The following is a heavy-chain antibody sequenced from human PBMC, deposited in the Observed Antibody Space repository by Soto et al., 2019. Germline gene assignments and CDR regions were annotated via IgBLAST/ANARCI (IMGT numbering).Heavy chain of an antibody. D-gene: IGHD3-10*01. V-gene: IGHV3-72*01. CDR1: GFTFSDHH. Sequence: GGSLRLSCAASGFTFSDHHLDWVRQAPGKGLEWVGRSRNKRNSFTTEYAASVKGRFTFSRDDSKNSLYVQMNSLKTEDTAVYYCARDQGGSGSYPNGMDVWGQGTTVTVSS. CDR2: SRNKRNSFTT. CDR3: ARDQGGSGSYPNGMDV. J-gene: IGHJ6*02.